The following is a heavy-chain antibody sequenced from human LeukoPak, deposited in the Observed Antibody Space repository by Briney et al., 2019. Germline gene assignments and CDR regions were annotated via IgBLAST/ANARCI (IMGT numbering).Heavy chain of an antibody. CDR3: VRSLPGHHYLEY. CDR2: ISGDGTKT. D-gene: IGHD1-1*01. Sequence: PGGSLRLSCAASGFTFSDYWMHWVRQVPGEGLVWVSRISGDGTKTAYAGSVKGRFTISRDNARNTLCLQMNSLRADDTSVYYCVRSLPGHHYLEYWGQGTLVTVSS. CDR1: GFTFSDYW. J-gene: IGHJ4*02. V-gene: IGHV3-74*01.